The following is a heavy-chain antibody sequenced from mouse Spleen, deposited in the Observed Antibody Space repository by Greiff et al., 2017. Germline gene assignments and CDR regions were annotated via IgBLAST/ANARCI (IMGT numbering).Heavy chain of an antibody. Sequence: EVKLVESGGGLVKPGGSLKLSCAASGFTFSDYYMYWVRQTPEKRLEWVAYISNGGGSTYYPDTVKGRFTISRDNAKNTLYLQMSRLKSEDTAMYYCARHGAMDYWGQGTSVTVSS. CDR3: ARHGAMDY. J-gene: IGHJ4*01. V-gene: IGHV5-12*01. CDR2: ISNGGGST. CDR1: GFTFSDYY.